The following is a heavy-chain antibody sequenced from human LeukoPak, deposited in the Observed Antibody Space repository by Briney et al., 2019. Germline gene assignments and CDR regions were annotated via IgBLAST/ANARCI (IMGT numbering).Heavy chain of an antibody. V-gene: IGHV3-23*01. CDR2: ISGSGGRT. Sequence: GGSLRLSCAASGFTFDSYAIKWVRQAPGKGLEWVSRISGSGGRTDYADSVRGRFTMSRDNSKNTQYLQMNSLRAEDTAVYYCAKGSSANYDDASDIWGQGTMVTVSS. CDR1: GFTFDSYA. J-gene: IGHJ3*02. D-gene: IGHD3-22*01. CDR3: AKGSSANYDDASDI.